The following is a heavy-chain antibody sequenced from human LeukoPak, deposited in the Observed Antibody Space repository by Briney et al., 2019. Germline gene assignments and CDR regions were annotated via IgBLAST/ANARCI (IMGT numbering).Heavy chain of an antibody. CDR3: ARGVYSSSWYRYYFDY. Sequence: GGSLRLPCAASGFTFSSYWMSWVRRSPGKGLEWLANIKQDESEKYYVDSVKGRFTISRDNAKNSLYLQMNSLRAEDTAVYYCARGVYSSSWYRYYFDYWGQGTLVTVSS. J-gene: IGHJ4*02. V-gene: IGHV3-7*04. CDR1: GFTFSSYW. CDR2: IKQDESEK. D-gene: IGHD6-13*01.